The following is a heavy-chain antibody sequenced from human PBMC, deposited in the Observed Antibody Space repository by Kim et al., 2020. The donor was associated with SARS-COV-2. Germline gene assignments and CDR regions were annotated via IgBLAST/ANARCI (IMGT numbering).Heavy chain of an antibody. J-gene: IGHJ6*02. Sequence: GGSLRLSCSASGFTFSSYGMHWVRQAPGKGLEYVSTISSNGGSTYYADSVKGRFTISRDNSKNTLYLQMSSLRAEDTAVYYCVKPEGYCSSTSCRGFYYYCMDFWGQGTTVTVS. CDR3: VKPEGYCSSTSCRGFYYYCMDF. V-gene: IGHV3-64D*06. CDR2: ISSNGGST. CDR1: GFTFSSYG. D-gene: IGHD2-2*01.